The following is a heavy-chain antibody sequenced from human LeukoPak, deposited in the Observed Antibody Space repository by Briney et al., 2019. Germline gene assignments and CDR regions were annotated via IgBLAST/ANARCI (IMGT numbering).Heavy chain of an antibody. Sequence: SGGSLRLSCAASGFTFDDYAMHWVRQAPGKGLEWVSGIGWNSGSIGYADSVKGRFTISRDNAKNSLYLQMNSLRAEDTALYYCAKDLSPGIAAAVVFDYWGQGTLVTVSS. CDR3: AKDLSPGIAAAVVFDY. D-gene: IGHD6-13*01. V-gene: IGHV3-9*01. J-gene: IGHJ4*02. CDR2: IGWNSGSI. CDR1: GFTFDDYA.